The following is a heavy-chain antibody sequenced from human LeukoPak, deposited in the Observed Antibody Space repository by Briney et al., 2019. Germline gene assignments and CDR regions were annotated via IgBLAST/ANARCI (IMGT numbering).Heavy chain of an antibody. J-gene: IGHJ4*02. CDR3: AGLGVMVLVYQFEY. CDR2: ISYSGST. V-gene: IGHV4-39*07. D-gene: IGHD2-8*01. CDR1: GGSITSSKYF. Sequence: SETLSLTCAVSGGSITSSKYFWGWIRQPPGKELELIGIISYSGSTDYNPSLKSRVTISTDTSKNQFSLKLASVTAADTAVYYCAGLGVMVLVYQFEYWGRGTPVTVSS.